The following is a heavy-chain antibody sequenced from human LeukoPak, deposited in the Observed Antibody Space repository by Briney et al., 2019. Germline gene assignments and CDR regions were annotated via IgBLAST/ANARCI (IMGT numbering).Heavy chain of an antibody. D-gene: IGHD3-22*01. Sequence: SVKVSCKASGGTFSSYAISWVRQAPGQGLEWMGGIIPIFGTANYAQKFQGRVTITTDESTSTAYMELSSLRSEDTAVYYCARDGDYYDSSGYYSVQHWGQGALVTVSS. J-gene: IGHJ1*01. V-gene: IGHV1-69*05. CDR2: IIPIFGTA. CDR3: ARDGDYYDSSGYYSVQH. CDR1: GGTFSSYA.